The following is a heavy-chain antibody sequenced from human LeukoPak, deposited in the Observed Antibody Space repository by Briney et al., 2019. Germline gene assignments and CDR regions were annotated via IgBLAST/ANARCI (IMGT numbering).Heavy chain of an antibody. J-gene: IGHJ4*02. CDR1: GFTFSSYG. CDR3: AKGHSGSYAIDY. D-gene: IGHD1-26*01. Sequence: GGSLRLSCAASGFTFSSYGMHWVRQAPGKGLEWVAFIRYDGSNKYYADSVKGRFTISRDNSKNTLYLQMNSLRAEDTAVYYCAKGHSGSYAIDYWGQGTLVTVSS. V-gene: IGHV3-30*02. CDR2: IRYDGSNK.